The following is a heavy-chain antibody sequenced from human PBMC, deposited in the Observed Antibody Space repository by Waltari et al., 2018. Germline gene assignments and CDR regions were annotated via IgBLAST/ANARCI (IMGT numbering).Heavy chain of an antibody. D-gene: IGHD6-13*01. Sequence: QVQLPESGPGLVTPSETLSLTCAVSGYSISSGYYWGWLRQPPGTGLVWIGRIYHSGSTYYNPSLKSRVTISVDTSKNQFSLKLSSVTAADTAVYYCARRAAIAATGPTYYMDVWGKGTTVTVSS. CDR2: IYHSGST. CDR3: ARRAAIAATGPTYYMDV. CDR1: GYSISSGYY. J-gene: IGHJ6*03. V-gene: IGHV4-38-2*01.